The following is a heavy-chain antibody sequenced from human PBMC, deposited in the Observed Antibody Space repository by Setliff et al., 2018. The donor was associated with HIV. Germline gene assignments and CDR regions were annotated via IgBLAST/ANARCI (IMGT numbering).Heavy chain of an antibody. CDR2: IFGSGTT. Sequence: SETLSLTCSVSTDSISNSHWSWMRQTAGKGLEWIGRIFGSGTTHYNPSLESRVTMSIDTAKKQFFLRLNSVTAADTAVYFCARDRSKYGTGSSAYNWFDPWG. CDR3: ARDRSKYGTGSSAYNWFDP. J-gene: IGHJ5*02. V-gene: IGHV4-4*07. D-gene: IGHD3-16*01. CDR1: TDSISNSH.